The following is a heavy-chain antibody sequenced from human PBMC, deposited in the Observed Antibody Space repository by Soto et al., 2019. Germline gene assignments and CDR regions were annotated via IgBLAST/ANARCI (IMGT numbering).Heavy chain of an antibody. Sequence: QVQLQQWGAGLLKPSETLSLTCAVFGGSFSGYYWSWIRQPPGKGLEWIGEINHSGSTNYNPSLKSRVTISVDTSKNQFSLKLSSVTAADTAVYYCARGTYCSSTSCYWGMDVWGQGTTVTVSS. D-gene: IGHD2-2*01. CDR3: ARGTYCSSTSCYWGMDV. CDR2: INHSGST. J-gene: IGHJ6*02. V-gene: IGHV4-34*01. CDR1: GGSFSGYY.